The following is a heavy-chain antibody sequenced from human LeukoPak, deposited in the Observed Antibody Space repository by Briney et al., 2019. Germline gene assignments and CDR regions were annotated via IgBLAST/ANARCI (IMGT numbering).Heavy chain of an antibody. D-gene: IGHD3-16*01. CDR3: AVGLGDYGPFDY. Sequence: ASVKVSCKASGYTFTGYYMHWVRQAPGQGLEWMGWINPNSGGTNYAQRFQGRVTMTRDTSISTAYMELSRLRSDDTAVYYCAVGLGDYGPFDYWGQGTLVTVSS. V-gene: IGHV1-2*02. CDR1: GYTFTGYY. J-gene: IGHJ4*02. CDR2: INPNSGGT.